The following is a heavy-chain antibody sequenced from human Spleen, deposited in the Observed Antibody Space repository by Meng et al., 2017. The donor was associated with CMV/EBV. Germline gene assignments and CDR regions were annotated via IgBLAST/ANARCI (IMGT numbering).Heavy chain of an antibody. CDR1: GGSFSGYY. Sequence: YGGSFSGYYWSWIRQPPGKGLEWIGEINHSGSTNYNPSLKSRVTISVDTSKNQFSLKLSSVTAADTAVYYCARRSIGYSSGWYYLDYWGQGTLVTVSS. V-gene: IGHV4-34*01. CDR3: ARRSIGYSSGWYYLDY. J-gene: IGHJ4*02. D-gene: IGHD6-19*01. CDR2: INHSGST.